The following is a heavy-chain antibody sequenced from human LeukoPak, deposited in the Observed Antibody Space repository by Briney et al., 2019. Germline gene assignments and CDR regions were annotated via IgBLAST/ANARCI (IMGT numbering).Heavy chain of an antibody. CDR1: GFTFGDYA. CDR3: TRSEYTYYYDGSGYLIDY. J-gene: IGHJ4*02. D-gene: IGHD3-22*01. CDR2: IRSKTYGGTT. V-gene: IGHV3-49*04. Sequence: GRSLRLSCTASGFTFGDYALTWVRQAPGKGLEWLGSIRSKTYGGTTELAASVEGRFTISRDDSKSIAYLQMNSLKTEDTAVYYCTRSEYTYYYDGSGYLIDYWGQGTLVTVSS.